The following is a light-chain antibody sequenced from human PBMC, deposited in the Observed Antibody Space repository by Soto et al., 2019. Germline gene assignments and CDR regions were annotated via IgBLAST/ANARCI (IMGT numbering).Light chain of an antibody. J-gene: IGLJ3*02. CDR3: AAWDDSLNGVV. Sequence: QSVLTQPRSASGTPGQRVTIACSGSSSNIGSTTVKWYQQLPGTAPKLLIYNNNQRPSGVPDRFSGSKSGTSASLAISGLQSEDEAGYYCAAWDDSLNGVVFGGGTKLTVL. V-gene: IGLV1-44*01. CDR2: NNN. CDR1: SSNIGSTT.